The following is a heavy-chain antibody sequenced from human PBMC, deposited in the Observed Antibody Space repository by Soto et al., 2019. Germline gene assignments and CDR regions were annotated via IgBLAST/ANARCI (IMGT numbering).Heavy chain of an antibody. CDR3: ARAHYDFWSGYYTAYYDRMAF. V-gene: IGHV1-46*01. Sequence: ASLKVSCKASGYTFTSYYMHWVRQAPGQGLEWMGIINPSGGSTSYAQKFQGRVTMTRDTSTSTVYMELSSLRSEDTAVYYCARAHYDFWSGYYTAYYDRMAFRAQRTTVPVSS. D-gene: IGHD3-3*01. CDR1: GYTFTSYY. CDR2: INPSGGST. J-gene: IGHJ6*01.